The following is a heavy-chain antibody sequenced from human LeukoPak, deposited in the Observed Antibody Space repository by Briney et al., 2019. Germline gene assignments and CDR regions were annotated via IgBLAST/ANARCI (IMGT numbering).Heavy chain of an antibody. CDR1: GGSISSSFYS. J-gene: IGHJ6*03. CDR3: ARDIGYCSSTSCSGERVDYYYYMDV. V-gene: IGHV4-39*02. Sequence: TPSETLSLTCTVSGGSISSSFYSWGWVRQPPGRGLEWIGTMSYSGTTYYSPSLKSRLTISIDSSKNQFSLDLSSVTAADTAVYYCARDIGYCSSTSCSGERVDYYYYMDVWGKGTTVTVSS. D-gene: IGHD2-2*01. CDR2: MSYSGTT.